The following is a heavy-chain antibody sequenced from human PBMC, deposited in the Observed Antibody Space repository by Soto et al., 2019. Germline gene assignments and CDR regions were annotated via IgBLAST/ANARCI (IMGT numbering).Heavy chain of an antibody. CDR3: STRRAAMDTGHYDGMDV. V-gene: IGHV1-69*01. D-gene: IGHD2-2*01. CDR1: GGTFSSYA. CDR2: IIPIFGTA. J-gene: IGHJ6*04. Sequence: QVQLVQSGAEVKKPGSSVKVSCKASGGTFSSYAISWVRQAPGQGLEWMGGIIPIFGTANYAQKFQGRVTITADESTSTAYMELSSLRSEDTAVYYCSTRRAAMDTGHYDGMDVWVEGTTVTVSS.